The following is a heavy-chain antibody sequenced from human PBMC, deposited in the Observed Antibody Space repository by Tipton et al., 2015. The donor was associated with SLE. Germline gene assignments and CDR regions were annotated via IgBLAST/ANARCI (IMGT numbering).Heavy chain of an antibody. CDR1: GGSFNNGSYY. Sequence: TLSLTCTVSGGSFNNGSYYWSWIRQPAGKGLEWIGYVYDIEFTNYNPSLKSRVTISLDTSKNQFSLKLSSVTAADTAVYYCARGGTYHDSSGNIDYWGQGTLVTASS. V-gene: IGHV4-61*10. D-gene: IGHD3-22*01. J-gene: IGHJ4*02. CDR3: ARGGTYHDSSGNIDY. CDR2: VYDIEFT.